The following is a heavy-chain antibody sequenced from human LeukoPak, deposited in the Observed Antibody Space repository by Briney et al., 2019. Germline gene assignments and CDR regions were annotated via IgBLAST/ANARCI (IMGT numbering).Heavy chain of an antibody. CDR1: GFTFSDTW. Sequence: GGSLRLSCAASGFTFSDTWMHWVRQVPGEGLVWVSRIRSDGSDTRYAESVKGRFTISRDNAKNTLYLQMNSLRAEDTAVYYCAKAGDDYAIDYWGQGTLVTVSS. D-gene: IGHD4-17*01. CDR2: IRSDGSDT. J-gene: IGHJ4*02. CDR3: AKAGDDYAIDY. V-gene: IGHV3-74*01.